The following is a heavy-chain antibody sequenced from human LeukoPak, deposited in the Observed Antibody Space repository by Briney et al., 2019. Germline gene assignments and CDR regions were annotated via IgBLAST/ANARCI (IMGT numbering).Heavy chain of an antibody. Sequence: GGSLRLSCAASGFTFSDYAMNWVRQAPGKGLEWVSAIDIRGTSTFYADSVKGRFTISRDTSKNTLYLRLNSLRVEDTAIYYCAAAYYGVDQFYYGMDVWGKGTTVTVSS. CDR3: AAAYYGVDQFYYGMDV. J-gene: IGHJ6*04. CDR2: IDIRGTST. CDR1: GFTFSDYA. V-gene: IGHV3-23*05. D-gene: IGHD3-3*01.